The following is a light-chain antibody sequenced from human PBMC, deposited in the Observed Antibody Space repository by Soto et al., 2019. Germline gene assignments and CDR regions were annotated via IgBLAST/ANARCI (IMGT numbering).Light chain of an antibody. CDR3: SSYTSSSTLCV. J-gene: IGLJ1*01. CDR2: EVS. CDR1: SSDVGGYSY. Sequence: QSVLTQPASVSGSPGQSITISCTGTSSDVGGYSYVSWYQQHPGKAPKLMIYEVSNRPSGVSNRFSGSKSGNTASLTISGLQPEDEADYYCSSYTSSSTLCVFGAGTKVTVL. V-gene: IGLV2-14*01.